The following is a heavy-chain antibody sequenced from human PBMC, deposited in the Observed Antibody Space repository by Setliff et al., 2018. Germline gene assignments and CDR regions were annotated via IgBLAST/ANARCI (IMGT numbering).Heavy chain of an antibody. D-gene: IGHD4-17*01. CDR1: GGSISSGSYY. V-gene: IGHV4-61*09. J-gene: IGHJ4*02. CDR2: IYTGGST. Sequence: PSETLSLTCTVSGGSISSGSYYWSWIRQPAGKGLEWIGHIYTGGSTNYNRSLRSRVSISVDTSKNQFSLKLSSVTAADTAVYYCARQIDYGDFQYFDYWGQGTLVTVSS. CDR3: ARQIDYGDFQYFDY.